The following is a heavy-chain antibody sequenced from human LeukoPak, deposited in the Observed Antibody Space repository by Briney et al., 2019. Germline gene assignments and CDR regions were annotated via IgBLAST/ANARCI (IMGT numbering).Heavy chain of an antibody. J-gene: IGHJ4*02. CDR2: INHSGST. CDR3: ARSEVGAQYYFDY. V-gene: IGHV4-34*01. D-gene: IGHD1-26*01. Sequence: SETLSLTCAVYGGSFSGYYWSWIRQPPGKGLEWIGEINHSGSTNYNPSLKSRVTISVDTSKNQFSLKLSSVTAAGTAVYYCARSEVGAQYYFDYWGQGTLVTVSS. CDR1: GGSFSGYY.